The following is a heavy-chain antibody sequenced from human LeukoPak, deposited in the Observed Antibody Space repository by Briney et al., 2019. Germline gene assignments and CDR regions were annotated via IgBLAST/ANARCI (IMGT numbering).Heavy chain of an antibody. CDR1: GFTFGDYA. CDR3: AKDAVAGTWLHY. J-gene: IGHJ4*02. V-gene: IGHV3-43*02. Sequence: GGSLRLSCAASGFTFGDYAMHWVRQAPGKGLEWVSLIRGDGRTTSYAGSVKGRFTISRDNSKNALYLQMSSLRGEDTAMYYCAKDAVAGTWLHYWGQGTLVTVSS. D-gene: IGHD6-19*01. CDR2: IRGDGRTT.